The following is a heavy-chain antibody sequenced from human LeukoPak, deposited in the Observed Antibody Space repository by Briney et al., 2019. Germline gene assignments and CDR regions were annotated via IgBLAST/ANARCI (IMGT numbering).Heavy chain of an antibody. V-gene: IGHV1-69*05. CDR1: AGTFSSYA. D-gene: IGHD5-18*01. CDR2: IIPIFGTA. CDR3: ARAVGAYSYGTRYYFDY. J-gene: IGHJ4*02. Sequence: AVKVSCKASAGTFSSYAISWVRQAPAQGLEWMGRIIPIFGTANYAQKFQGRVTITTDESTSTAYMELSSLRSEDTAVYYCARAVGAYSYGTRYYFDYWGQGTLVTVSS.